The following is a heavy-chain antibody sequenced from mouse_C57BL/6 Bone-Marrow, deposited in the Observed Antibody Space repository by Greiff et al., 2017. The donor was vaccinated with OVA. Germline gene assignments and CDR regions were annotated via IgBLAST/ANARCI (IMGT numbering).Heavy chain of an antibody. J-gene: IGHJ2*01. CDR1: GYAFTNYL. Sequence: VQPQQSGAELVRPGTSVKVSCKASGYAFTNYLIEWVKQRPGQGLEWIGVINPGSGGTNYNEKFKGKATLTADKSSSTAYMQLSSLTSEDSAVYFCARSEYGNYLDYWGQGTTLTVSS. D-gene: IGHD2-10*02. CDR3: ARSEYGNYLDY. V-gene: IGHV1-54*01. CDR2: INPGSGGT.